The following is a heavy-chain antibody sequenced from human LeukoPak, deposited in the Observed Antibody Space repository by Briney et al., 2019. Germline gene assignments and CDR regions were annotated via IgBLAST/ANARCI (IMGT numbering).Heavy chain of an antibody. CDR3: ARERDHYYFDY. CDR1: GFTFSGYE. V-gene: IGHV3-48*03. CDR2: ISRSGSII. Sequence: PGGSLRLSCAASGFTFSGYEMNWVRQAPGKGVEWVSYISRSGSIISYADSVRGRLTISRDNAKNSLYLQMNSLRAEDTAVYYCARERDHYYFDYWGQGTLVTVSS. J-gene: IGHJ4*02.